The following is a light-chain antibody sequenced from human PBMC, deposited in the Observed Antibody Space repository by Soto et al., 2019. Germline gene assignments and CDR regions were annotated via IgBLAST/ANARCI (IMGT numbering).Light chain of an antibody. Sequence: DIQMTQSPSSLSASVGDRVTMTCRASQLISIYLNWYQQKPGRAPKILIYAASRLRSGVPSRFSADGSGTDFTLAISSLQPEDFATYYCLQSSSTPPFTFGPGTKVDLK. CDR3: LQSSSTPPFT. CDR2: AAS. V-gene: IGKV1-39*01. CDR1: QLISIY. J-gene: IGKJ3*01.